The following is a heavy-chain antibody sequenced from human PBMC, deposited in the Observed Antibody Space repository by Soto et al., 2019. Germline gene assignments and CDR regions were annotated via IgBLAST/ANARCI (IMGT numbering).Heavy chain of an antibody. CDR3: AKMAYFGDPPGGDS. CDR2: INSDGSST. V-gene: IGHV3-74*01. J-gene: IGHJ4*02. CDR1: GFTFSSYW. Sequence: PGGSLRLSCAASGFTFSSYWMHWVRQAPGKGLVWVSRINSDGSSTSYADSVKGRFTISRDNAKNTLYLQMNSLGADDTAVYHCAKMAYFGDPPGGDSWGQGTLVTVSS. D-gene: IGHD3-10*01.